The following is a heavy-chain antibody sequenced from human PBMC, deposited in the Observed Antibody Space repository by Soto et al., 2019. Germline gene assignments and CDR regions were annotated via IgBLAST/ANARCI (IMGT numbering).Heavy chain of an antibody. V-gene: IGHV4-59*01. CDR3: AREGVSSSWYYYYAMDV. CDR2: ISYSGST. Sequence: QVQLQESGPGLVKPSETLSLTCTVSGGSISSYYWSWIRQPPGKGLEWIGYISYSGSTNYKSSLKSRVTISVDTTKNQCSLNLCSVTAADTAVYYCAREGVSSSWYYYYAMDVWGQGTTVTVSS. CDR1: GGSISSYY. D-gene: IGHD6-13*01. J-gene: IGHJ6*02.